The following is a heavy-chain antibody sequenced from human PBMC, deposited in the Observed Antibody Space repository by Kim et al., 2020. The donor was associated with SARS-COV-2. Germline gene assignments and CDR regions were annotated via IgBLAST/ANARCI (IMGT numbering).Heavy chain of an antibody. D-gene: IGHD2-21*02. J-gene: IGHJ4*02. Sequence: KPTSPSLKSRLTITKDTSKNQVVLTMTNMDPVDTATYYCAHRLTMTSYDYWGQGTLVTVSS. V-gene: IGHV2-5*01. CDR2: K. CDR3: AHRLTMTSYDY.